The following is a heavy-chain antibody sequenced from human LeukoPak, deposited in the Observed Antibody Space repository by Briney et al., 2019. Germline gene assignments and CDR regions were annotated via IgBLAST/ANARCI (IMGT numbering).Heavy chain of an antibody. D-gene: IGHD1-26*01. CDR3: ARGGFGGSYYLDY. J-gene: IGHJ4*02. CDR2: IYYSGST. Sequence: ASETLSLTCTVSGGSISSGGYYWSWIRQHPGKGLEWIGYIYYSGSTYYNPSLKSRVTISVDTSKNQFSQKLSSVTAADTAVYYCARGGFGGSYYLDYWGQGTLVTVSS. CDR1: GGSISSGGYY. V-gene: IGHV4-31*03.